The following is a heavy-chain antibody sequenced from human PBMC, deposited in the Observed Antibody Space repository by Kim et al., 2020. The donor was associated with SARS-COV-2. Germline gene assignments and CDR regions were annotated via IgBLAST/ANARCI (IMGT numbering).Heavy chain of an antibody. CDR2: ISYDGSNK. D-gene: IGHD6-19*01. CDR3: ARVFRERNSSGWPIGGY. Sequence: GGSLRLSCAASGFTFSSYAMHWVRQAPGKGLEWVAVISYDGSNKSYADSVKGRFTISRDNSKNTLYLHMNSLRAEDTAVYYCARVFRERNSSGWPIGGY. CDR1: GFTFSSYA. V-gene: IGHV3-30-3*01. J-gene: IGHJ4*03.